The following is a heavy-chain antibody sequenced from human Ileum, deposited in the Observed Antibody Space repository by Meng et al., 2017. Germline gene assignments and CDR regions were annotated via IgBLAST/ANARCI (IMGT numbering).Heavy chain of an antibody. CDR2: INLDGGAT. J-gene: IGHJ4*02. CDR1: GYSLTVHF. D-gene: IGHD5-18*01. V-gene: IGHV1-2*02. Sequence: ASVTVSCKASGYSLTVHFIHWVRQAPGQGLEWMGMINLDGGATKYAQSFQGRVTMTRDTSISTVFMELSRLRPDDTAVYFCARGGYRYAFDYWGQGTLVPVSS. CDR3: ARGGYRYAFDY.